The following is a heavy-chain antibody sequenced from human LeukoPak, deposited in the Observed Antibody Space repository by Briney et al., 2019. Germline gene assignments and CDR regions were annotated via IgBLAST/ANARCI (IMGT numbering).Heavy chain of an antibody. Sequence: GASVKVSCKASGYTFTSYDINWVRQATGQGLEWMGWMNPNSGNTGYAQKFQGRVTMTRNTSISTAYMELSSLRSEDTAVYYCARGGALTGVNAFEIWGQGTMVTVSS. V-gene: IGHV1-8*01. D-gene: IGHD7-27*01. CDR2: MNPNSGNT. CDR1: GYTFTSYD. CDR3: ARGGALTGVNAFEI. J-gene: IGHJ3*02.